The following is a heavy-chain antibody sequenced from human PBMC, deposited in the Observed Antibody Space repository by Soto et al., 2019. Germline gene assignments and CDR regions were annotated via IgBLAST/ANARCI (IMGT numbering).Heavy chain of an antibody. CDR1: GFTFSSYA. Sequence: PGGSLRLSCAASGFTFSSYAMSWVRQAPGKGLEWVSAISGSGGSTYYADSVKGRFTISRDNSKNTLYLQMNSLRAEDTAVYYCASQKGYDFWSGLGTLYYYYYGMDVWGQGTTVTVS. D-gene: IGHD3-3*01. CDR3: ASQKGYDFWSGLGTLYYYYYGMDV. J-gene: IGHJ6*02. V-gene: IGHV3-23*01. CDR2: ISGSGGST.